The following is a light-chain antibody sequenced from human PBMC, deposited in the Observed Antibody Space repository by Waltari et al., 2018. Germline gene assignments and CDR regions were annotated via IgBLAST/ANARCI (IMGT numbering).Light chain of an antibody. CDR1: QSVGRT. CDR3: QHYVRLPAT. J-gene: IGKJ1*01. CDR2: GAS. Sequence: EIVLTQSPGTLSLSPGERATLPCRASQSVGRTLAWYQQIPGQAPRLLMYGASSRATGTPDRFSGSGSGTDFSLTISRLEPEDFAVYYCQHYVRLPATFGQGTKVEIK. V-gene: IGKV3-20*01.